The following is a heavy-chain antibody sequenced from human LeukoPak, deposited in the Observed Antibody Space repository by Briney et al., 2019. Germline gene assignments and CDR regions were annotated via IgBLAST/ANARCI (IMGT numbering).Heavy chain of an antibody. J-gene: IGHJ4*02. V-gene: IGHV1-2*06. CDR3: ARGYNYGHDY. CDR2: VISHSGGT. D-gene: IGHD5-18*01. Sequence: ASVTVSCTASGYTFSVYNMHWVRQATGQGLEWMGRVISHSGGTNYAPRSQGRVTMTRDTSTSTAYMELSRLKSDDTAVYYCARGYNYGHDYWGQGTLVTVSS. CDR1: GYTFSVYN.